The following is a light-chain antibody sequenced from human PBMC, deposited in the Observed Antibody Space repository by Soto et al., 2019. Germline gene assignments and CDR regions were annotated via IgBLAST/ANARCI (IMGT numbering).Light chain of an antibody. V-gene: IGLV1-51*01. CDR1: SSNIGGNS. J-gene: IGLJ1*01. Sequence: QSVLTQPPSVSAAPGQKVTISCSESSSNIGGNSVSWYQQLPGTAPKLLIYGDNKRPSGIPDRFSGSKSGTSATLGITGFQTEDEADYYCGSWDSSLSAYVFGNGTKVNVL. CDR3: GSWDSSLSAYV. CDR2: GDN.